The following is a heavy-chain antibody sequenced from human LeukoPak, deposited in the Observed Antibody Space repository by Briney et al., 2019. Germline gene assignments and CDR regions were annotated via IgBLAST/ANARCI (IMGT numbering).Heavy chain of an antibody. J-gene: IGHJ4*02. CDR2: IYSDDST. V-gene: IGHV3-53*01. Sequence: GGSLRLSCAASGFTVSSNYLSSVCQAPGKGPEWVSVIYSDDSTYYADSVKGRFTISRDTSKNTLYLQMNSLRTEDTAVYYCARDLAAGGTYPHYWGRGTLVSVSS. CDR1: GFTVSSNY. D-gene: IGHD6-13*01. CDR3: ARDLAAGGTYPHY.